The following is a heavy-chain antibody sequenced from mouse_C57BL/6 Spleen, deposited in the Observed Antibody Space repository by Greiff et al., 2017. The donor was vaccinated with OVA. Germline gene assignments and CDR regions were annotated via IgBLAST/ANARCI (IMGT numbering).Heavy chain of an antibody. D-gene: IGHD1-1*01. CDR1: GYTFTSYW. V-gene: IGHV1-55*01. Sequence: QVQLQQPGAELVQPGASVKMSCKASGYTFTSYWITWVKQRPGQGLEWIGDIYNGSGSTNYNEKAKRKATLTVDTSSSTPYMQLSSLTSEDSAVYYCARGDGISFAYWGQGTLVTVSA. J-gene: IGHJ3*01. CDR3: ARGDGISFAY. CDR2: IYNGSGST.